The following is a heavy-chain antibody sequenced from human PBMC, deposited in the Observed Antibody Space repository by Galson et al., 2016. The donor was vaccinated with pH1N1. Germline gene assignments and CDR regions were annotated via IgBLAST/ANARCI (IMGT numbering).Heavy chain of an antibody. CDR3: ARSYCSSTSCYGESYNYYGMDV. J-gene: IGHJ6*02. CDR1: GYTFTSNA. V-gene: IGHV7-4-1*04. Sequence: SVKVSCKASGYTFTSNAMNWVRQAPGQGLEWMGWINTNTGNPTYAQGFTGRFVFSLDTSVSMAYLQISSLKAEDTAVYYCARSYCSSTSCYGESYNYYGMDVWGQGTTVAVSS. D-gene: IGHD2-2*01. CDR2: INTNTGNP.